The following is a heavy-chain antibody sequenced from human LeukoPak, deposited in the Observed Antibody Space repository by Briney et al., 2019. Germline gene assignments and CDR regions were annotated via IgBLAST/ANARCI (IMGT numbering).Heavy chain of an antibody. CDR1: GGSISSSSYY. CDR2: IYYSGST. V-gene: IGHV4-39*07. Sequence: SETLSLTCTVSGGSISSSSYYWGWIRQPPGKGLEWIGSIYYSGSTYYNPSLKGRVTISVDTSKNQFSLKLSSVTAADTAVYYCARVMEIFGVVIAYYFDYWGQGTLVTVSS. J-gene: IGHJ4*02. CDR3: ARVMEIFGVVIAYYFDY. D-gene: IGHD3-3*01.